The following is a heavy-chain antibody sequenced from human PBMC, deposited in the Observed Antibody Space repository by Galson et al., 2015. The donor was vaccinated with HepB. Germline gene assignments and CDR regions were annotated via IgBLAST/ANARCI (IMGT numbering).Heavy chain of an antibody. V-gene: IGHV1-3*01. CDR1: GYTFTSYA. D-gene: IGHD5-18*01. J-gene: IGHJ3*02. CDR3: ARARIQLWSDDAFDI. Sequence: SVKVSCKASGYTFTSYAMHWVRQAPGQRLEWMGWINAGNGNTKYSQKFQGRVTITRDTSASTAYMELSSLRSEDTAIYYCARARIQLWSDDAFDIWGQGTMVTVSS. CDR2: INAGNGNT.